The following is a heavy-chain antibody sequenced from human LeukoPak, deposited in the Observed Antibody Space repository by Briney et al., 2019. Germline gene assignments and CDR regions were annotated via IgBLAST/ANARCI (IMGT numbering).Heavy chain of an antibody. CDR2: IYYTGST. CDR1: GYSISSGYQ. V-gene: IGHV4-38-2*01. J-gene: IGHJ4*02. D-gene: IGHD2-21*02. CDR3: ARDSDPLDY. Sequence: SETLSLTCDVSGYSISSGYQWGWIRQPPGKGLEWIASIYYTGSTYYNPSLKSRFTLSVDTSKNQFSLKLTSVTAADTAVYYCARDSDPLDYWGRGTLVTVSS.